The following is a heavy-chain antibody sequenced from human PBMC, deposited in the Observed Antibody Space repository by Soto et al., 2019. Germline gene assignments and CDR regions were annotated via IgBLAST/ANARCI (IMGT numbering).Heavy chain of an antibody. Sequence: QVQLVQSGAEEKKPGASVKVSCKASGYTFTSYAMHWVRQAPGQRLEWMGWINDGNGNTKYSQKFQGRVTITRDTSASTAYMELSSLRSGDTAVYYCASSGESLLFDSWCQGTLVTVSS. V-gene: IGHV1-3*05. J-gene: IGHJ4*02. D-gene: IGHD3-10*01. CDR2: INDGNGNT. CDR1: GYTFTSYA. CDR3: ASSGESLLFDS.